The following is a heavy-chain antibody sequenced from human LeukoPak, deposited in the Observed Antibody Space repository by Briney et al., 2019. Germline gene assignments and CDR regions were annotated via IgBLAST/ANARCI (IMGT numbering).Heavy chain of an antibody. CDR2: IYYSGST. D-gene: IGHD5-24*01. CDR3: ARLFRHVATINY. CDR1: GGSISSSSYY. V-gene: IGHV4-39*01. J-gene: IGHJ4*02. Sequence: SETRSLTCTVSGGSISSSSYYWGWIRQPPGKGLEWIGSIYYSGSTYYNPSLKSRVTISVDTSKNQFSLKLSSVTAADTAVYYCARLFRHVATINYWGQGTLVTVSS.